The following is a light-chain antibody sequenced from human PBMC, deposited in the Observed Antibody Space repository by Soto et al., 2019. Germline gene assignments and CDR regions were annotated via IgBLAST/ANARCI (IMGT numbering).Light chain of an antibody. V-gene: IGKV3-20*01. CDR1: RSVTNTF. CDR3: QQYGTPLFT. J-gene: IGKJ3*01. Sequence: IVLTQSPGTLSLSPGARATLSCGASRSVTNTFLAWYQQTPGQAPRLLIYGASSRATGVPDRFSGSGSGTDFTLTISRLEPGDFAVYYCQQYGTPLFTFGPGTKVDIK. CDR2: GAS.